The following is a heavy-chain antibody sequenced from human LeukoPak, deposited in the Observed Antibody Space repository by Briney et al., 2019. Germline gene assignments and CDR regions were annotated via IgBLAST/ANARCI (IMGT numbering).Heavy chain of an antibody. CDR2: ISYDGSNK. Sequence: GGSLRLSCAASGFTFSAYAMHWVRQAPGKGLEWVAVISYDGSNKYYTDSVKGRFTISGDKSKDTLYLQMNSLRPEDTAVYYCARGPGPIAGAKNPFDIWGHGTMVTVSS. CDR3: ARGPGPIAGAKNPFDI. V-gene: IGHV3-30*10. J-gene: IGHJ3*02. CDR1: GFTFSAYA. D-gene: IGHD1-26*01.